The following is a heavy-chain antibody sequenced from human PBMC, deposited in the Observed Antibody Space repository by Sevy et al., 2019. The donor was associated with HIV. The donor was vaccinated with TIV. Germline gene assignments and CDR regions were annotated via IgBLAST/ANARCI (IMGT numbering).Heavy chain of an antibody. CDR2: ISYAGRNK. CDR1: GIIFATSG. D-gene: IGHD3-9*01. Sequence: GGSLRLSCTVSGIIFATSGMHWVRQAPGKGLEWVAVISYAGRNKFYGDSVKGRFTISRDNSKNILYLQMNSLRAEDTAVYYCAKDFTGYYGTDVWGQGTMVTVSS. J-gene: IGHJ6*02. V-gene: IGHV3-30*18. CDR3: AKDFTGYYGTDV.